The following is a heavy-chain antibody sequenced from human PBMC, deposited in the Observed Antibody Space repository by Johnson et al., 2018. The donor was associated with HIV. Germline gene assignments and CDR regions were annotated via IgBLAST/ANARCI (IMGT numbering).Heavy chain of an antibody. CDR2: ISYDGSNK. Sequence: QVQLVESGGGVVQPGRSLRLSCTASGFTFSSYGMHWVRHAPGKGLEWVAVISYDGSNKYYADSVKGRFTISRDNSKNTLYLQMNSLRAEDTAVYYCARDGAMAFDIWGQGTLVTVSS. D-gene: IGHD2-2*01. CDR1: GFTFSSYG. V-gene: IGHV3-30*19. J-gene: IGHJ3*02. CDR3: ARDGAMAFDI.